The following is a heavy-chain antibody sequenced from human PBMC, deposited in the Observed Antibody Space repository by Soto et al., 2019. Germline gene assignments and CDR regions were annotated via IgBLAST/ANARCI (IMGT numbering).Heavy chain of an antibody. Sequence: EVQLVESGGGLVQHGGSLRLSCAASGFTISGRSMHWVRQAPGKGLVWVSGIDNAGTDSTYADSVKGRFTSSRDNAKNMLYLQMNSLRVEDTAVYYCARGWFGPDVWGKGTTVTVSS. CDR3: ARGWFGPDV. CDR1: GFTISGRS. D-gene: IGHD3-10*01. J-gene: IGHJ6*04. CDR2: IDNAGTDS. V-gene: IGHV3-74*01.